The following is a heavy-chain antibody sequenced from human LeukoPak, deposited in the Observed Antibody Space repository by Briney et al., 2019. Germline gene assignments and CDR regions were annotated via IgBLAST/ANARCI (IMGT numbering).Heavy chain of an antibody. D-gene: IGHD2-2*01. V-gene: IGHV3-20*01. CDR1: GFTFDDYG. CDR3: ARGPDCSSTSCYFSYYYGMDV. CDR2: INWNGGST. J-gene: IGHJ6*02. Sequence: GGSLRLSCAASGFTFDDYGMSWVRQAPGKGLEWVSGINWNGGSTGYADSVKGRFTIFRDNAKNSLYLQMNSLRAEDTALYHCARGPDCSSTSCYFSYYYGMDVWGQGTTVTVSS.